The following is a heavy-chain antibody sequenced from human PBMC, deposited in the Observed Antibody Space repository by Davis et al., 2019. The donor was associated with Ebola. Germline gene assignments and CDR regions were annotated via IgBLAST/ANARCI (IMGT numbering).Heavy chain of an antibody. J-gene: IGHJ4*02. CDR1: GFTFNKYW. V-gene: IGHV3-74*01. D-gene: IGHD4-17*01. CDR3: VRTTYGAPEY. CDR2: ISSDGGIT. Sequence: GESPKISCAASGFTFNKYWMHWVRQVPGKGPVYVSRISSDGGITSYADSVKGRFTISRDNAKTTLYLQMNSLTAEDTAVYYCVRTTYGAPEYWGQGTLVTVSS.